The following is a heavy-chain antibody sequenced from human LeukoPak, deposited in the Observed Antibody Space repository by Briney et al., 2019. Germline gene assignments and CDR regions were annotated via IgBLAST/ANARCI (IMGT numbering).Heavy chain of an antibody. V-gene: IGHV1-8*01. CDR2: MNPNSGNT. D-gene: IGHD3-16*01. CDR1: GYTFTSYD. J-gene: IGHJ4*02. CDR3: ARGRYYDYIWGSYRERGIFDY. Sequence: ASVKVSCKASGYTFTSYDINWVRQATGQGLEWMGWMNPNSGNTGYAQKFQGRVTMTRNTSISTAYKELSSLRSEDTAVYYCARGRYYDYIWGSYRERGIFDYWGQGTLVTVSS.